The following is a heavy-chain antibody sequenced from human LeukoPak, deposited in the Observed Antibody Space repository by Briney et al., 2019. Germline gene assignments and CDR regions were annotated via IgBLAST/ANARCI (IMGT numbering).Heavy chain of an antibody. CDR2: IKQDGSET. CDR1: GFTSSSSW. D-gene: IGHD3-10*01. J-gene: IGHJ4*02. CDR3: ATSGTRGVINGH. V-gene: IGHV3-7*03. Sequence: GGSLRLPCVVSGFTSSSSWMNWVRQAPGKGLEWVANIKQDGSETYYVDSVKGRFTISRDNAKKSLYLQMNSLRVEDTAVYYCATSGTRGVINGHWGQGTLVTVSS.